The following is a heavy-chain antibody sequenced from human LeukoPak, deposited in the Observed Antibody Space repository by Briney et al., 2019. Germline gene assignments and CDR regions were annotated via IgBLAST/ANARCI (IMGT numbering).Heavy chain of an antibody. CDR2: IYHSGST. J-gene: IGHJ6*03. Sequence: SETLSLTCAVSGYSISSGYYWGWIRQPPGKGLEWIGSIYHSGSTYYNPSLKSRVTISVDTSKNQFSLKLSSVTAADTAVYYCARLLPSLKRLRLGELSLYHYYMDVWGKGTTVTVSS. CDR3: ARLLPSLKRLRLGELSLYHYYMDV. D-gene: IGHD3-16*02. CDR1: GYSISSGYY. V-gene: IGHV4-38-2*01.